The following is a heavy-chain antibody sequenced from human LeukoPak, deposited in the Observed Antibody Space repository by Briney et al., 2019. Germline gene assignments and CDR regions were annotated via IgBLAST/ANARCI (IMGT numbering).Heavy chain of an antibody. J-gene: IGHJ5*02. D-gene: IGHD6-13*01. V-gene: IGHV3-7*01. Sequence: GGSLRLSCAASGFTLSSYLMSWVRQAPGKGLEWVANIKQDGSEKYYVDSVKGRFTIPRDNAKNSLYLQMNSLRAEDTAVYYCARDLGSSWYPTFGTGFDPWGQGTLVTVSS. CDR3: ARDLGSSWYPTFGTGFDP. CDR1: GFTLSSYL. CDR2: IKQDGSEK.